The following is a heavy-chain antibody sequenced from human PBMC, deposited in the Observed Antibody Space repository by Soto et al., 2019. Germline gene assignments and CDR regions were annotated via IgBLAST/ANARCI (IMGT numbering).Heavy chain of an antibody. V-gene: IGHV1-46*01. CDR3: AKEVFTGYDYKSFHYHVVDV. J-gene: IGHJ6*02. CDR2: INPSGGST. D-gene: IGHD5-12*01. CDR1: GYTFTSYY. Sequence: ASVKVSCKASGYTFTSYYMHWVRQAPGQGLEWMGIINPSGGSTSYAQKFQGRVTMTRDTSTSTVYMELSSLRPEDTAVYYCAKEVFTGYDYKSFHYHVVDVWGPGTTVTVSS.